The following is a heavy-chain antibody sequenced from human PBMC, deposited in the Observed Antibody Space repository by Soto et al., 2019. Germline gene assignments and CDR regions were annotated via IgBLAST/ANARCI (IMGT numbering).Heavy chain of an antibody. V-gene: IGHV3-23*01. CDR1: GFTVSSYA. CDR2: ISGSGST. J-gene: IGHJ6*03. D-gene: IGHD3-16*01. CDR3: AKALRITFITGSYMGV. Sequence: EVQLLESGGGLVQPGGSLRLSCAASGFTVSSYAMSWVRQAPGKGLEWVSVISGSGSTYTAYSVKGRFTISRDSSKNTVYVQLNSMRAEDAAVYYCAKALRITFITGSYMGVWGRGSTASVSS.